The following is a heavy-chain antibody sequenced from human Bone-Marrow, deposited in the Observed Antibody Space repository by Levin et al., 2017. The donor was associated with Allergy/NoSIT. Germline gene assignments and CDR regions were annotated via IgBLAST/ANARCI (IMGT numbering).Heavy chain of an antibody. Sequence: KASETLSLTCAVSGGSISGSDWWSWVRQPPGKGLEWIGEIYHTGSTKYNPSLKSRVTLSIDTSKNQFSLNLRFVTAADTAVYYCVRGVPSDYWGQGTLVTVSS. CDR3: VRGVPSDY. CDR2: IYHTGST. V-gene: IGHV4-4*02. CDR1: GGSISGSDW. J-gene: IGHJ4*02.